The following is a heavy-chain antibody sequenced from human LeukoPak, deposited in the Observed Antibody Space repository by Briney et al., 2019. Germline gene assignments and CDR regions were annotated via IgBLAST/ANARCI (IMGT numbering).Heavy chain of an antibody. V-gene: IGHV3-7*01. CDR2: IKQDGSEK. Sequence: GGSLRLSCAASGFTFSSYWMSWVRQAPGKGPEWVANIKQDGSEKNYVGSVKGRFTISRDNAKNSLYLQMNSLRAEDTAVYYCARVKDYYDSSGFDYWGQGTLVTVSS. J-gene: IGHJ4*02. CDR1: GFTFSSYW. D-gene: IGHD3-22*01. CDR3: ARVKDYYDSSGFDY.